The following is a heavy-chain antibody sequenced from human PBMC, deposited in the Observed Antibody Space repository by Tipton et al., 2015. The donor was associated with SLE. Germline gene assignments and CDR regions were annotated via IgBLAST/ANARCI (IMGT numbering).Heavy chain of an antibody. J-gene: IGHJ4*02. CDR1: GFTFDDYG. CDR3: ARVYDFWSGRYFDY. Sequence: LRLSCAASGFTFDDYGMSWIRQPPGKGLEWIGRIYYSGGSYYNPSLKSRVTISVDTSKNQFSLKLSSVTAADTAVYYCARVYDFWSGRYFDYWGQGTLVTVSS. D-gene: IGHD3-3*01. V-gene: IGHV4-59*12. CDR2: IYYSGGS.